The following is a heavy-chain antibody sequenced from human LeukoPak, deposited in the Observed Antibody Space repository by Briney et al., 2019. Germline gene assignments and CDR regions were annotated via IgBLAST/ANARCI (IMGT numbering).Heavy chain of an antibody. CDR1: GGPISSYY. V-gene: IGHV4-59*01. CDR3: ARDGGCSSTSCYPDAFDI. D-gene: IGHD2-2*01. CDR2: IYYSGST. Sequence: SETLSLTCTVSGGPISSYYWSWARQPPGKGLEWIGYIYYSGSTNYNPSLRSRVTMSVDTSKNQFSLKLNSVTAADTAVYYCARDGGCSSTSCYPDAFDIWGHGTMVTVSP. J-gene: IGHJ3*02.